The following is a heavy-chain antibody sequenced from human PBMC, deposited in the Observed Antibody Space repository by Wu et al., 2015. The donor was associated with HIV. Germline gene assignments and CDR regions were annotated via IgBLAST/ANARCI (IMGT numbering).Heavy chain of an antibody. Sequence: QVQLVQSGAEVKKPGSSVKVSCKASGGTFSSYAISWVRQAPGQGLEWMGGIIPIFGTANYAQKFQGRVTITADESTSTAYMELSSLRSEDTAVYYCARTFPGPGYSRWLGAVGYYFDYVGPGNPGPPSP. J-gene: IGHJ4*02. CDR2: IIPIFGTA. V-gene: IGHV1-69*12. CDR1: GGTFSSYA. D-gene: IGHD6-19*01. CDR3: ARTFPGPGYSRWLGAVGYYFDY.